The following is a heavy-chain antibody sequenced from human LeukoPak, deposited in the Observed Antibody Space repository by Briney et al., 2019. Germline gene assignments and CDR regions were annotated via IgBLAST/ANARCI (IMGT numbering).Heavy chain of an antibody. CDR3: ARVVRKDYGSGRGDFDY. J-gene: IGHJ4*02. V-gene: IGHV3-53*01. CDR2: IYSGGST. CDR1: GFTVSSNY. Sequence: GGSLRLSCAASGFTVSSNYMSWVRQAPGKGLEWVSVIYSGGSTYYADSVKGRFTISRDNSKNTLYLQMNSLRAEDTAVYYCARVVRKDYGSGRGDFDYWGQGTLVTVSS. D-gene: IGHD3-10*01.